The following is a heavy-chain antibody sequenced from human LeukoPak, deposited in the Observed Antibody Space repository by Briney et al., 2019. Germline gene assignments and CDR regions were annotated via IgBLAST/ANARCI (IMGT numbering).Heavy chain of an antibody. CDR2: IYHSGST. CDR3: ARGGDFWSGPPPGY. V-gene: IGHV4-38-2*01. J-gene: IGHJ4*02. D-gene: IGHD3-3*01. CDR1: GYSISSGYY. Sequence: SETLSLTCAVSGYSISSGYYWGWIRQPPGKGLEWIGSIYHSGSTYYNPSLKSRVTISVDTSKNQFSLKLSSVTAADTAEYYCARGGDFWSGPPPGYWGQGTLVTVSS.